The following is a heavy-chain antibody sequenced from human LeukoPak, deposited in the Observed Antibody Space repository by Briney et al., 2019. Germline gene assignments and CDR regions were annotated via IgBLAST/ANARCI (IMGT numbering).Heavy chain of an antibody. Sequence: GGSLRLSCAASAFTFSDYAMTWVRQAPGKGLEWVSGMSAGGGNTYYADSVKGRFTISRDNSKNTLYLQMNSLRAEDTAVYSCAKSRLGFGEAPFDHWGQGTLVTVSS. CDR1: AFTFSDYA. J-gene: IGHJ4*02. CDR3: AKSRLGFGEAPFDH. V-gene: IGHV3-23*01. CDR2: MSAGGGNT. D-gene: IGHD3-10*01.